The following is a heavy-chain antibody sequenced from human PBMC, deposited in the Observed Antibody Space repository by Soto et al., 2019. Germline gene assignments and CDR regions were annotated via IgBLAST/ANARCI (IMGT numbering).Heavy chain of an antibody. D-gene: IGHD3-10*01. Sequence: QVQLVESGGGXVQPGRSLXLSCAASGFTFSNYAMHWVRQAPGKGLEWVAVIWYDGSNKYYADSVKGRFTISRDNSKNTLYLQMNSLTAEDTAVYYCARDQGSHWGQGTLVTVSS. V-gene: IGHV3-33*01. CDR2: IWYDGSNK. CDR3: ARDQGSH. J-gene: IGHJ4*02. CDR1: GFTFSNYA.